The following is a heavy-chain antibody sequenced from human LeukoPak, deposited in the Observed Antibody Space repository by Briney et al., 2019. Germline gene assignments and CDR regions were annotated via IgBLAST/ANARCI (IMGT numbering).Heavy chain of an antibody. J-gene: IGHJ4*02. CDR2: IYYSGST. CDR1: GGSISSYY. V-gene: IGHV4-59*08. CDR3: ARQAVIGYSSSWYPLYYFDY. D-gene: IGHD6-13*01. Sequence: PSETLSLTCTVSGGSISSYYWSWIRQPPGKGLEWIGYIYYSGSTNYNPSLKSRVTISVDTSKNQFSLKLSSVTAADTAVYYCARQAVIGYSSSWYPLYYFDYWGQGTLVTVSS.